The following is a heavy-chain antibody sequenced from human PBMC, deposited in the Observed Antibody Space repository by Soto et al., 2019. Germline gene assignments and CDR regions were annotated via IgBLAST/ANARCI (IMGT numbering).Heavy chain of an antibody. V-gene: IGHV3-7*01. D-gene: IGHD3-9*01. CDR3: ARDPLRERSGYYYYYYYMDV. CDR2: IKQDGSEK. CDR1: GFTFSSYW. J-gene: IGHJ6*03. Sequence: EVQLVESGGGLVQPGGSLRLSCAASGFTFSSYWMSWVRQAPGKGLEWVANIKQDGSEKYYVDSVKGRFTISRDNAKNSLYLQMNSLRAEDTAVYYCARDPLRERSGYYYYYYYMDVWGKGTTVTVSS.